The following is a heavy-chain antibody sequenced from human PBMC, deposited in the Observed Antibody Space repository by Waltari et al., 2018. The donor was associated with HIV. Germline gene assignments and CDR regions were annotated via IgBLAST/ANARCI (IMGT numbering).Heavy chain of an antibody. J-gene: IGHJ5*02. V-gene: IGHV4-59*01. D-gene: IGHD3-22*01. CDR2: IYYSGST. Sequence: QVQLQESGPGLEKPSETLSLTCPVSGGSISSYYCSWIRPPPGKGLEWIGYIYYSGSTNYNPSLKSRVTISVDTSKNQFSLKLSSVTAADTAVYYCARDYYDSSGYYYGYSPWGQGTLVTVSS. CDR3: ARDYYDSSGYYYGYSP. CDR1: GGSISSYY.